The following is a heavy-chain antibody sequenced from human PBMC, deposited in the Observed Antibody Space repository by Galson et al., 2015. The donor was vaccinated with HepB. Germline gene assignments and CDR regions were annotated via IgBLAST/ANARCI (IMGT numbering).Heavy chain of an antibody. CDR1: GFTFSSYA. D-gene: IGHD6-13*01. J-gene: IGHJ1*01. Sequence: SLRLSCAASGFTFSSYAMHWVRQAPGKGLEWVAVISYDGSNKYYADSVKGRFTIPRDNSKNTLYLQMNSLRAEDTAVYYCAREGIADEYFQHWGQGTLVTVSS. V-gene: IGHV3-30*04. CDR2: ISYDGSNK. CDR3: AREGIADEYFQH.